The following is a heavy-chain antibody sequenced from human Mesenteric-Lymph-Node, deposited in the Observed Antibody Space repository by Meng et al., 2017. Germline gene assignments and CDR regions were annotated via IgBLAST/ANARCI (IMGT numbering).Heavy chain of an antibody. V-gene: IGHV1-69*01. CDR2: IIPIFGTA. D-gene: IGHD3-16*01. Sequence: QVQLVQSGAEVKKPGASVKVSCKASGYTFTSYDINWVRQATGQGLEWMGGIIPIFGTANYAQKFQGRVTITADESTSTAYMELSSLRSEDTAVYYCARTIRDAGGRFDYWGQGTLVTVSS. CDR3: ARTIRDAGGRFDY. CDR1: GYTFTSYD. J-gene: IGHJ4*02.